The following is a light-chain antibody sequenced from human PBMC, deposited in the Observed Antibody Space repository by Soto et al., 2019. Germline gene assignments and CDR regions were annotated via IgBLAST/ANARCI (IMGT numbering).Light chain of an antibody. V-gene: IGKV3-11*01. CDR1: PSVTTY. Sequence: EVLFTQPPATLSLSPGERATLSCRASPSVTTYLAWYQQQPGQPPRLLIYGAFNRAAGIPARFSGSGSGTDFTLTISSLEPEDSAVYYCQQRYIWPPVTFGQGTRLEIK. CDR3: QQRYIWPPVT. J-gene: IGKJ5*01. CDR2: GAF.